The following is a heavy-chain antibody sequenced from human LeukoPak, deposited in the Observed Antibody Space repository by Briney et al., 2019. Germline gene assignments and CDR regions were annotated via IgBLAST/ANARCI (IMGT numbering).Heavy chain of an antibody. CDR1: GYTFINYD. CDR3: ARVWGAIDY. V-gene: IGHV1-8*01. CDR2: MNPKSGNT. Sequence: ASVKVSCKTSGYTFINYDINWVRQATGQGLEWMGRMNPKSGNTGSAQRFQGRVTMTRDTSISTAYMELSSLASEDTAVYYCARVWGAIDYWGQGTLVTVSS. D-gene: IGHD1-26*01. J-gene: IGHJ4*02.